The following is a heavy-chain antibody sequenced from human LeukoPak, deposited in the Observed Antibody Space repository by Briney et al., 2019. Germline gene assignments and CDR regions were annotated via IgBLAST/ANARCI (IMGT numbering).Heavy chain of an antibody. V-gene: IGHV4-39*01. D-gene: IGHD2/OR15-2a*01. J-gene: IGHJ4*02. CDR1: GGSISSSSYY. CDR3: ARRGSNSNYYYFDY. Sequence: SETLSLTCTVSGGSISSSSYYWGWIRQPPGKGLEWIGSIYYRGDTYYNPSLKSRDTISVDTSKNQFSLKLSSVTAADTAVYCCARRGSNSNYYYFDYWGQGTLVTVSS. CDR2: IYYRGDT.